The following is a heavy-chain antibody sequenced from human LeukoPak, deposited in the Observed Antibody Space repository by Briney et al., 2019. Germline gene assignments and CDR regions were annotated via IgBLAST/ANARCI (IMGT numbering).Heavy chain of an antibody. J-gene: IGHJ4*02. V-gene: IGHV1-2*02. CDR2: INPNSGGT. D-gene: IGHD5-12*01. CDR1: GYTFTGYY. CDR3: ARAYQWLRLLVDY. Sequence: GASVKVSCKASGYTFTGYYLHWVRQAPGQGLEWMGWINPNSGGTKYAQQFQGRVTMTKDTSISTAYMELSRLRSDDTAVYYCARAYQWLRLLVDYWGQGTLVTVSS.